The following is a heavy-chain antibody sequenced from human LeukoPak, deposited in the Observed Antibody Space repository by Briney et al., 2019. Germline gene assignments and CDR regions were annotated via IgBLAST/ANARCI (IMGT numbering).Heavy chain of an antibody. Sequence: GGSLRLSCAASGFTFSSYSMNWVRQAPGKGLEWVSYISSSSSTIYYADSVKGRFTISRDNAKNSLYLQMNSLRAEDTAVYYCARETDIVVVPAAIGDWGQGTLVTVSS. CDR1: GFTFSSYS. D-gene: IGHD2-2*02. CDR3: ARETDIVVVPAAIGD. V-gene: IGHV3-48*01. CDR2: ISSSSSTI. J-gene: IGHJ4*02.